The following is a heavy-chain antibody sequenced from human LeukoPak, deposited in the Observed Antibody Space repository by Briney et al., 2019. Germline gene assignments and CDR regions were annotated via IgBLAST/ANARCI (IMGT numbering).Heavy chain of an antibody. CDR2: MNPNSGNT. Sequence: GASVKVSCKASGYTFTSYDINWVRQATGQGLEWMVWMNPNSGNTGYAQKFQGRVTMTRNTSISTAYMELSSLRSEDTAVYYCARGGYDFWSGYYPSKGMDVWGQGTTVTVSS. CDR1: GYTFTSYD. J-gene: IGHJ6*02. V-gene: IGHV1-8*01. CDR3: ARGGYDFWSGYYPSKGMDV. D-gene: IGHD3-3*01.